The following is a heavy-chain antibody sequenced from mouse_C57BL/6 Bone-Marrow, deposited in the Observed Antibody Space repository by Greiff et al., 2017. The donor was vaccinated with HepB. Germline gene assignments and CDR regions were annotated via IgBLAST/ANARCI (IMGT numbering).Heavy chain of an antibody. CDR1: GFTFSSYA. J-gene: IGHJ3*01. V-gene: IGHV5-9-1*02. CDR2: ISSGGDYI. Sequence: DVQLVESGEGLVKPGGSLKLSCAASGFTFSSYAMSWVRQTPEKRLEWVAYISSGGDYIYYADTVKGRFTISRDNARNTLYLQMSSLKSEDTAMYYCTRGVYYGSSYVGFAYWGQGTLVTVSA. D-gene: IGHD1-1*01. CDR3: TRGVYYGSSYVGFAY.